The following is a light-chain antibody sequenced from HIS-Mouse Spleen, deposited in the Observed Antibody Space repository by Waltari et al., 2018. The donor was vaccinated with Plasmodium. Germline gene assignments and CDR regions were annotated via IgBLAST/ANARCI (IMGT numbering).Light chain of an antibody. Sequence: SYELTQPLSVSVALGQTARITCGGNNIGSKNVPGYPQKPGQAPVLVIYRDSNRPSGIPERFSGSNSGNTATLTISRAQAGDEADYYCQVWDSSTVVFGGGTKLTVL. J-gene: IGLJ2*01. V-gene: IGLV3-9*01. CDR3: QVWDSSTVV. CDR1: NIGSKN. CDR2: RDS.